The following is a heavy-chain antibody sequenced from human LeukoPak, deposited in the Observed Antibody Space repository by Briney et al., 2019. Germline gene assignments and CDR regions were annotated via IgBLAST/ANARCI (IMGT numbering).Heavy chain of an antibody. CDR2: ISYDGRNK. CDR1: RFTFSSYA. Sequence: GWSVTLSCAASRFTFSSYAMHGVRPAPGKGLEGVAVISYDGRNKYSAHSVKGRFTISRDNSKNTLYLQMNSLRAEDTAVYYCARGYCGGDCLDYWGQGTLVSVSS. J-gene: IGHJ4*02. D-gene: IGHD2-21*01. CDR3: ARGYCGGDCLDY. V-gene: IGHV3-30*04.